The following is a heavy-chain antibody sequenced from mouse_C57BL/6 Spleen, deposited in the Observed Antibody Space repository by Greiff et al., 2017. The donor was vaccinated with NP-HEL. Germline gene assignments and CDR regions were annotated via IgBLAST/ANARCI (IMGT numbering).Heavy chain of an antibody. CDR2: IHPNSGST. Sequence: QVQLQQPGAELVKPGASVKLSCKASGYTFTSYWMHWVKQRPGQGLEWIGMIHPNSGSTNYNEKFKSKATLTVDKSSSTAYMQLSSLTSEDSAVYYCARETGIYGSSRGDYWGQGTSVTVSS. V-gene: IGHV1-64*01. CDR1: GYTFTSYW. D-gene: IGHD1-1*01. CDR3: ARETGIYGSSRGDY. J-gene: IGHJ4*01.